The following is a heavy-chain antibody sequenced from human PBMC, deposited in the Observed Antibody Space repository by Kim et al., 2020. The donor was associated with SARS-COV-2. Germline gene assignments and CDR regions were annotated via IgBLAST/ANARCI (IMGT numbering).Heavy chain of an antibody. CDR2: IYGDGRTT. D-gene: IGHD3-16*01. CDR3: AGEGDYVWSDP. V-gene: IGHV3-74*01. Sequence: GGSLRLSCAASGLIFSNYYMYWVRHSPGKGLLWVSRIYGDGRTTVYADSVKGRFTISKDNAKNILYLQMDSLRAEDSGLYYCAGEGDYVWSDPWGQGTLVTVSS. CDR1: GLIFSNYY. J-gene: IGHJ5*02.